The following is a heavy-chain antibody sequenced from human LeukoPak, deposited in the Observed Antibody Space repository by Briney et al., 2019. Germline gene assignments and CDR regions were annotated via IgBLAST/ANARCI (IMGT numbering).Heavy chain of an antibody. V-gene: IGHV1-18*01. CDR3: ASNVAAAGTDY. D-gene: IGHD6-13*01. CDR2: ISAYNGNT. Sequence: GASVKVSCKASSYTFTSYGISWVRQAPGQGLEWMGWISAYNGNTNYAQKLQGRVTMTTDTSTSTAYMELSRLRSDDTAVYYCASNVAAAGTDYWGQGTLVTVSS. J-gene: IGHJ4*02. CDR1: SYTFTSYG.